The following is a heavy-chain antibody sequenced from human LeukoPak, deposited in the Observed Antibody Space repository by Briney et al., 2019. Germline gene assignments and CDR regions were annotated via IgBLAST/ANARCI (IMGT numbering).Heavy chain of an antibody. CDR3: AKDPVAAAGPIYLDY. Sequence: GGSLRLSSADSGLTFSSYAMSWVRQAPGKGLEWVSAISGSGGSTYYADSVKGRFTISRDNSKNTLYLQMNSLRAEDTAVYYCAKDPVAAAGPIYLDYWGQGTLVTVSS. J-gene: IGHJ4*02. V-gene: IGHV3-23*01. CDR2: ISGSGGST. D-gene: IGHD6-13*01. CDR1: GLTFSSYA.